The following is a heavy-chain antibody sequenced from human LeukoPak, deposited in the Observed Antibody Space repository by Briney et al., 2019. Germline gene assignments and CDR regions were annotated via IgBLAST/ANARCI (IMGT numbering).Heavy chain of an antibody. J-gene: IGHJ6*03. D-gene: IGHD2-15*01. CDR1: GFTFSSYW. V-gene: IGHV3-7*01. CDR2: IKQDGSEK. CDR3: ARGVAGHGLYYYYMDV. Sequence: PGGSLRLSCAASGFTFSSYWMHWVCQAPGKGLEWVANIKQDGSEKYYADSVKGRFTISRDNGKNSLYLQMNSLRAEDTAVYYCARGVAGHGLYYYYMDVWGKGTTVTISS.